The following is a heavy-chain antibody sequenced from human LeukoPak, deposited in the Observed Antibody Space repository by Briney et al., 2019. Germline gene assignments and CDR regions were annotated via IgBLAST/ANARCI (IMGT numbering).Heavy chain of an antibody. Sequence: GRSLRLSCAASGFTFSSYGMHWVRQAPGKGLEWVSSINSDSSLMYYAESVKGRFTISRDNARNSLYLQMNSLRAEDTAVYYCIRDLFDDYSLDYWGQGALVTVSS. CDR1: GFTFSSYG. V-gene: IGHV3-21*01. J-gene: IGHJ4*02. D-gene: IGHD3-16*01. CDR2: INSDSSLM. CDR3: IRDLFDDYSLDY.